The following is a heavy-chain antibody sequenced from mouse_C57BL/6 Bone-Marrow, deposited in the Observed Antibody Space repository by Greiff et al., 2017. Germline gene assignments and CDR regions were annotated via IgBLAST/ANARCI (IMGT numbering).Heavy chain of an antibody. CDR1: GYTFTSYT. J-gene: IGHJ2*01. CDR2: INPSSGYT. Sequence: VQLQQSGAELARPGASVKMSCKASGYTFTSYTMHWVKQRPGPGLEWIGYINPSSGYTKYNQKFKDKATLIADKSSSTAEMQLSSLTSDDSAVYYCERGLTGTSFDYWGQGTTLTVAS. CDR3: ERGLTGTSFDY. D-gene: IGHD4-1*01. V-gene: IGHV1-4*01.